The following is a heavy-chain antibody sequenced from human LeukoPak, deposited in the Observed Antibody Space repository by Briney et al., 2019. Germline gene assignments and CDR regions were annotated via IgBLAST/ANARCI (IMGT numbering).Heavy chain of an antibody. J-gene: IGHJ6*02. D-gene: IGHD3-9*01. V-gene: IGHV3-7*03. CDR3: ARDLRYYDILTGYYSYYYYGMDV. CDR1: GFPFSSYW. CDR2: IKQDGSKK. Sequence: TGGSLRLSCVASGFPFSSYWMTWVRQAPGKGLEWVANIKQDGSKKSYVDSVKGRFTISRDNAKNSLYLQMNSLRAEDTAVYYCARDLRYYDILTGYYSYYYYGMDVWGQGTTVTVSS.